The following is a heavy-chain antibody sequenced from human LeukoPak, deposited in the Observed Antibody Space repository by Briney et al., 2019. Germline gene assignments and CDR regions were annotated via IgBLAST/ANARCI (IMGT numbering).Heavy chain of an antibody. J-gene: IGHJ4*02. CDR2: INHSGST. CDR1: GGSFSGYY. D-gene: IGHD2-8*02. CDR3: AREGTGAYFDY. Sequence: SETLSLTCAVYGGSFSGYYWSWIRQPPGKGLEWIGEINHSGSTNYNPSLKSRVTISVDTSKNQFSLKLSSVTAADTAVYYCAREGTGAYFDYWGQGTLVTVSS. V-gene: IGHV4-34*01.